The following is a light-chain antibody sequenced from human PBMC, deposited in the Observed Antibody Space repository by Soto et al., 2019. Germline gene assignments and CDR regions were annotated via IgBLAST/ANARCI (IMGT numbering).Light chain of an antibody. Sequence: QSVLTQSPSASASLGASVKLTCTLSSGHSSYAIAWHQQQPEKGPRYLMKLNSDGSHSKGDGIPDRFSGSSSGAERYFTISRLQSEDEADYYCQPWGTGIQVFGGGTKLTVL. CDR2: LNSDGSH. CDR1: SGHSSYA. V-gene: IGLV4-69*01. J-gene: IGLJ2*01. CDR3: QPWGTGIQV.